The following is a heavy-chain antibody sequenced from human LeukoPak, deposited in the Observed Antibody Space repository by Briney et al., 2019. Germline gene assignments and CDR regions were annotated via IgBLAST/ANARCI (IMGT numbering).Heavy chain of an antibody. J-gene: IGHJ6*03. Sequence: SETLSLTCTVSGYSISSGYYWGWIRQPPGKGLEWIGSIYHSGSTYYNPSLKSRVTISVDTSKNQFSLKLSSVTAADTAVYYCARVPVRGVISYYMDVWGKGTTVTISS. V-gene: IGHV4-38-2*02. CDR1: GYSISSGYY. CDR2: IYHSGST. D-gene: IGHD3-10*01. CDR3: ARVPVRGVISYYMDV.